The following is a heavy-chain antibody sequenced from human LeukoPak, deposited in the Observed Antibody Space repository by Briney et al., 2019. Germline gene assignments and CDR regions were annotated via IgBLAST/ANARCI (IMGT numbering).Heavy chain of an antibody. CDR1: GDPITSANW. D-gene: IGHD4-11*01. J-gene: IGHJ4*02. Sequence: PSETLSLTCAVSGDPITSANWWSWVRQSPGKGLEWIGEISHSGATNHNPSLKSRVTMSLDESKNQLSLRVNSVTAADAAVYYCVRGDDYIFDYWGQGTLVTVSS. CDR3: VRGDDYIFDY. CDR2: ISHSGAT. V-gene: IGHV4-4*02.